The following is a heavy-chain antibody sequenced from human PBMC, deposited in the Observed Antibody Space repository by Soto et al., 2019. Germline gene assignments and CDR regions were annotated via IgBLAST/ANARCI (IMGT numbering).Heavy chain of an antibody. CDR3: ARHAGAYFDY. D-gene: IGHD2-8*02. J-gene: IGHJ4*02. V-gene: IGHV4-59*08. Sequence: SETLSLTCTVSGGSISSYYWSWIRQPPGKGLEWIGYIYYSGSTNYNPSLKSRVTISVDTSKNQFSLKLSSVTAADTAVYYCARHAGAYFDYWGQGTLVTVSS. CDR1: GGSISSYY. CDR2: IYYSGST.